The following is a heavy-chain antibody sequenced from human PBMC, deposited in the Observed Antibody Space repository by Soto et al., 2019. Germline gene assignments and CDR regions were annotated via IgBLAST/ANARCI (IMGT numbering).Heavy chain of an antibody. Sequence: QVQLVQSGTEVQKPGSSVKLSCKTSGGTFTNYDISWVRQAPGQGLEWMGGIIPLFGSPHYSPKFEGRVTGTADEVSTTAHLELSSLRFDDTAVYFSAWTLAFCGGNCYLPNFDTWGQGTLVIVSS. CDR3: AWTLAFCGGNCYLPNFDT. CDR1: GGTFTNYD. V-gene: IGHV1-69*01. J-gene: IGHJ4*02. CDR2: IIPLFGSP. D-gene: IGHD2-21*01.